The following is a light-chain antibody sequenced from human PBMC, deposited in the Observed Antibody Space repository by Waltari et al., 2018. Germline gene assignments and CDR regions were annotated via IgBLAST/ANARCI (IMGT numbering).Light chain of an antibody. CDR2: EVS. J-gene: IGLJ2*01. CDR1: SSDVGGYHH. CDR3: SSYTSSSSPVV. V-gene: IGLV2-14*01. Sequence: QPASVSGSPEQSITISCTGTSSDVGGYHHVSWYQQHPGKAPKLIIYEVSNRPSGVSNRFSGSKSGNTASLTISGLQAEDEADYYCSSYTSSSSPVVFGGGTKLTVL.